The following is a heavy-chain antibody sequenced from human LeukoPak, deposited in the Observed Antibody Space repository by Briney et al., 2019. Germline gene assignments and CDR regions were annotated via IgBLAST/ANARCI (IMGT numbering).Heavy chain of an antibody. D-gene: IGHD3-9*01. Sequence: SETLSLTCTVSGGSISPYYWSWIRQPPGKGLEWIGHIFDSGSTNYNPSLKGRVTILVDTSKNQFSLKLSSVTAADTAVYYCARGYDTYHYSFHYWGQGTLVTVSS. J-gene: IGHJ4*02. CDR2: IFDSGST. V-gene: IGHV4-59*01. CDR3: ARGYDTYHYSFHY. CDR1: GGSISPYY.